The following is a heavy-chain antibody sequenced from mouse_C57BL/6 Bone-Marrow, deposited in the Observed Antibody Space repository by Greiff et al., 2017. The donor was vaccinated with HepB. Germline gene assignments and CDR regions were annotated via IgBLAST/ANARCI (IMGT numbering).Heavy chain of an antibody. CDR2: ISDGGSYT. CDR1: GFTFSSYA. CDR3: ARRTSFAY. V-gene: IGHV5-4*03. Sequence: EVKLMESGGGLVKPGGSLKLSCAASGFTFSSYAMSWVRQTPEKWLEWVATISDGGSYTYYPDNVKGRFTISRDNAKNNLYLQMSHLKSEDTAMYYCARRTSFAYWGQGTLVTVSA. J-gene: IGHJ3*01.